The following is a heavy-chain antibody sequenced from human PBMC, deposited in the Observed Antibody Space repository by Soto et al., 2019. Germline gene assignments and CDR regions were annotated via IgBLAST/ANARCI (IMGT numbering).Heavy chain of an antibody. CDR1: GFTFDDYA. CDR2: ISWNSGSI. D-gene: IGHD3-10*01. Sequence: EVQLVESGGGLVQPGRSLRLSCAASGFTFDDYAMHWVRQAPGKGLEWVSGISWNSGSIGYADSVKGRFTISRDNAKNSLYLQMNSLRAEDTDLYYCAKASGSYDAFDIWGQGTMVTVSS. J-gene: IGHJ3*02. CDR3: AKASGSYDAFDI. V-gene: IGHV3-9*01.